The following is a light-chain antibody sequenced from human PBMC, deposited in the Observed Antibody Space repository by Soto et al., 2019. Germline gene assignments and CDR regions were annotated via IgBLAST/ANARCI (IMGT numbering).Light chain of an antibody. Sequence: QSVLTQPASVSGSPGQSITISCTGTSSDVGRYNYVSWYQQHPSKAPKLMIHDVSNRPSGVSNRFSGSKSGNTASLTISGLQAEDEADYYCSSYTGSGTRVFGTGTKLTVL. V-gene: IGLV2-14*01. CDR2: DVS. CDR1: SSDVGRYNY. J-gene: IGLJ1*01. CDR3: SSYTGSGTRV.